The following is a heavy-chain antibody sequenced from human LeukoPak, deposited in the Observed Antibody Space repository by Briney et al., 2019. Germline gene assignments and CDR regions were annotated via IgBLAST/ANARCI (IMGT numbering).Heavy chain of an antibody. J-gene: IGHJ4*02. CDR2: ISSSSSYT. CDR1: GFTFSDYY. CDR3: ARAGIVGATRLDY. Sequence: GGSLRLSCAASGFTFSDYYMSWIRQAPGKGLEWASYISSSSSYTNYADSVKGRFTISRDNAENSLYLQMNSLRAEDTAVYYCARAGIVGATRLDYWGQGTLVTVSS. V-gene: IGHV3-11*06. D-gene: IGHD1-26*01.